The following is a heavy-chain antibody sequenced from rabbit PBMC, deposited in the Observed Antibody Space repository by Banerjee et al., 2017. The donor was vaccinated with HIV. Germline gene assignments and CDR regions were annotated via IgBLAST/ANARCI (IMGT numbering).Heavy chain of an antibody. D-gene: IGHD2-1*01. V-gene: IGHV1S45*01. J-gene: IGHJ4*01. CDR2: IGTSSGYT. CDR1: EFSFSSSYW. Sequence: QEQLEESGGGLVKPEGSLTLTCTASEFSFSSSYWMSWVRQAPGKGLEWIACIGTSSGYTYYASWAKGRFTISKTSSTAVTLQMTSLTAADTATYFCARDDTGDGGYYFNLWGQGTLVTVS. CDR3: ARDDTGDGGYYFNL.